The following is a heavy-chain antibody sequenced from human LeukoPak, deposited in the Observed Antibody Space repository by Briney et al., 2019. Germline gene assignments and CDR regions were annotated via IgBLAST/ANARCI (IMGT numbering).Heavy chain of an antibody. CDR2: ISAYNGNT. Sequence: ASVKVSCKASGYTFTSYGISWVRQAPGQGLEWMGWISAYNGNTNYAQKLQGRVTMTTDTSTSTAYMELSSLRSEDTAVYYCARYSSSWDFDYWGQGTLVTVSS. CDR3: ARYSSSWDFDY. CDR1: GYTFTSYG. J-gene: IGHJ4*02. D-gene: IGHD6-13*01. V-gene: IGHV1-18*01.